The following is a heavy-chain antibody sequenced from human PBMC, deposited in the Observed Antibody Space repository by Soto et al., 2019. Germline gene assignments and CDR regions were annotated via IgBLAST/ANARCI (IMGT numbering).Heavy chain of an antibody. CDR1: GGSISSYY. D-gene: IGHD3-9*01. V-gene: IGHV4-59*01. CDR2: IYYSGST. Sequence: PSETLSLTCTVSGGSISSYYWSWIRQPPGKGLEWIGYIYYSGSTNYNPSLKSRVTISVDTSKNQFSLKLSSVTAADTAVYYCARGSNYDMLTGYYKGFWFDPWGQGTLVTVSS. CDR3: ARGSNYDMLTGYYKGFWFDP. J-gene: IGHJ5*02.